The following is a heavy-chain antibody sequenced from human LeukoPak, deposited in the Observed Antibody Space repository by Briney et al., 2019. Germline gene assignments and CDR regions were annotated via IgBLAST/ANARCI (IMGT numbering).Heavy chain of an antibody. J-gene: IGHJ6*04. D-gene: IGHD3-10*01. Sequence: QAGRSLRLSCAASGFTFSSYGMHWVRQAPGKGLEWVAVISYDGSNKYYADSVKGRFTISRDNSKNTLYLQMNSQRAEDTAVYYCAHTHLTLWFGELLPKRGMDVWGKGTTVTVSS. V-gene: IGHV3-30*03. CDR2: ISYDGSNK. CDR1: GFTFSSYG. CDR3: AHTHLTLWFGELLPKRGMDV.